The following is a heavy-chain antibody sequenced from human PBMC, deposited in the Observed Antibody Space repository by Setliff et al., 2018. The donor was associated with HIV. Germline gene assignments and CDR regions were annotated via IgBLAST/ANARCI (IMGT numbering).Heavy chain of an antibody. Sequence: GGSLRLSCAASGFTFSAYAMNWVRQAPGKGLEWIGRIKTKNEGEPTEYAAPMKGRFTISRDDSKNTLYLQMDNLRTEDTAVYYCTSRTVTTNDYWGLGTLVTVS. V-gene: IGHV3-15*01. D-gene: IGHD4-17*01. J-gene: IGHJ4*02. CDR3: TSRTVTTNDY. CDR2: IKTKNEGEPT. CDR1: GFTFSAYA.